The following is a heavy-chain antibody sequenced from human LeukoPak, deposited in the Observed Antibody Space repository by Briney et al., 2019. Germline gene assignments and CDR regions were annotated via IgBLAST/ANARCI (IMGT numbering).Heavy chain of an antibody. Sequence: GGSLRLSCAASGFTFSSYGMHWVRQAPGKGLEWVALISYDGTNKYFADSVKGRFTISRDDSKNTLSLQMNSLRTEDTAVYYCARAGSSGFYGSGSSNFDFWGQGTLVTVSS. V-gene: IGHV3-30*19. CDR1: GFTFSSYG. D-gene: IGHD3-10*01. J-gene: IGHJ4*02. CDR3: ARAGSSGFYGSGSSNFDF. CDR2: ISYDGTNK.